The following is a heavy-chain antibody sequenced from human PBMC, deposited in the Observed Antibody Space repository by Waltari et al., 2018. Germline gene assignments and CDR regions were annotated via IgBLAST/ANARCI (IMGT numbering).Heavy chain of an antibody. V-gene: IGHV3-11*01. CDR1: GFTFSDYY. D-gene: IGHD3-3*01. CDR2: ISNSGSSL. CDR3: ARGEERRFFDYYFMDV. J-gene: IGHJ6*03. Sequence: QVQLVESGGGLVKPGGSLRLSCAASGFTFSDYYMSWIRQAPGKWREWVTYISNSGSSLYYTDSVKGRITISRDNAKNSLYLQMNSLRAEDTAVYYCARGEERRFFDYYFMDVWGKGTTVTVSS.